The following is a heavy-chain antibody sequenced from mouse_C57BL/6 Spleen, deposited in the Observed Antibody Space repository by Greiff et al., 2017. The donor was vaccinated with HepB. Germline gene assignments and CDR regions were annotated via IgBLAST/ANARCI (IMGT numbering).Heavy chain of an antibody. V-gene: IGHV5-4*03. J-gene: IGHJ3*01. CDR1: GFTFSSYA. CDR3: ARVDYSKGFAY. D-gene: IGHD2-5*01. Sequence: EVKLMESGGGLVKPGGSLKLSCAASGFTFSSYAMSWVRQTPEKRLEWVATISDGGSYTYYPDNVKGRFTISRDNAKNNLYLQMSHLKSEDTAMYYCARVDYSKGFAYWGQGTLVTVSA. CDR2: ISDGGSYT.